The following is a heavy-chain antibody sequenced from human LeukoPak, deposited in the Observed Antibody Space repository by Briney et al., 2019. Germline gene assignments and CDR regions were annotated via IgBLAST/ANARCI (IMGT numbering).Heavy chain of an antibody. CDR3: ATLKRTYYYGSGSNQIDY. D-gene: IGHD3-10*01. J-gene: IGHJ4*02. Sequence: GASVKVSCKVSGYTLTELSMHWVRQAPGKGLEWMGGFDPEDGETIYAQKFQGRVTMTEDTSTDTAYMELSSLRSEDTAVYYCATLKRTYYYGSGSNQIDYWGQGTLVTVSS. V-gene: IGHV1-24*01. CDR1: GYTLTELS. CDR2: FDPEDGET.